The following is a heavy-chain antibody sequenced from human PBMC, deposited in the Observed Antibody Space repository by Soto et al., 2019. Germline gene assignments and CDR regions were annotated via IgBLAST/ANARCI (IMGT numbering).Heavy chain of an antibody. D-gene: IGHD6-19*01. J-gene: IGHJ2*01. CDR2: ISYDGSNK. Sequence: QVQLVESGGGVVQPGRSLRLSCAASGFTFSSYGMHWVRQAPGKGLEWVAVISYDGSNKYYADSVKGRFTISRDNSKNTLYLQMNSLRAEDTAVYYSAKQGSGFYWYFDLWGRGTLVTVSS. CDR1: GFTFSSYG. V-gene: IGHV3-30*18. CDR3: AKQGSGFYWYFDL.